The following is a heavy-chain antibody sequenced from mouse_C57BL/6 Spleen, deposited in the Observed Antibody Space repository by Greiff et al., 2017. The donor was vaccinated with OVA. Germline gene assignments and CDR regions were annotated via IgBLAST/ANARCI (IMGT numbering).Heavy chain of an antibody. CDR1: GYTFTDYE. V-gene: IGHV1-15*01. Sequence: VQLKESGAELVRPGASVTLSCKASGYTFTDYEMHWVKQTPVHGLEWIGAIDPETGGTAYNQKFKDKAILTADKSSSTAYMELRSLTSEDSAVYYCTSNVGGYWGQGTTLTVSS. CDR2: IDPETGGT. CDR3: TSNVGGY. D-gene: IGHD3-1*01. J-gene: IGHJ2*01.